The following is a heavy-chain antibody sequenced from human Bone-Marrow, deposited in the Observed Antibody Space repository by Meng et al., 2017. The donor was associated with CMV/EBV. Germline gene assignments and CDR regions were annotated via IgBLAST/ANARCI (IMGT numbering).Heavy chain of an antibody. J-gene: IGHJ3*02. CDR2: IRYDGSNK. CDR3: ARRDFGNAFDI. D-gene: IGHD3-16*01. Sequence: GESLKISCAASGFTFSDYYMSWIRQAPGKGLEWVAFIRYDGSNKYYADSVKGRFTIPRDNSKNTLYLQMNSLRAEHTAVYYCARRDFGNAFDIWGQGTMVTVSS. V-gene: IGHV3-30*02. CDR1: GFTFSDYY.